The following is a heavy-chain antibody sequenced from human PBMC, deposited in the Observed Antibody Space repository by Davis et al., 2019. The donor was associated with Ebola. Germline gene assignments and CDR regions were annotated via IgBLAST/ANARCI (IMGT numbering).Heavy chain of an antibody. Sequence: GESLKISCATSGLPLSYYGRHGAGQSPGKGLGWVAVIGYDGSNKYYADSVKGRFTISRDNSKNALYLQMNSLRAEDTAVYYCGRDRAMFRVGLIDYWGQGTLVTVSS. CDR3: GRDRAMFRVGLIDY. CDR1: GLPLSYYG. V-gene: IGHV3-33*01. CDR2: IGYDGSNK. D-gene: IGHD3-10*01. J-gene: IGHJ4*02.